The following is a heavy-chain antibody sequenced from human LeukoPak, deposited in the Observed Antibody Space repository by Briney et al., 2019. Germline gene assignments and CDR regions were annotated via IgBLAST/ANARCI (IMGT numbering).Heavy chain of an antibody. V-gene: IGHV4-59*12. CDR1: GGSISSYY. J-gene: IGHJ4*02. Sequence: SETLSLTCTVSGGSISSYYWSWIRQPPGKGLEWIGYIYYSGSTNYNPSLKSRVTISVDTSKNQFSLQLNSVTPEDTAVYYCAREREEYYYGSGARNFDYWGQGTLVTVSS. CDR2: IYYSGST. D-gene: IGHD3-10*01. CDR3: AREREEYYYGSGARNFDY.